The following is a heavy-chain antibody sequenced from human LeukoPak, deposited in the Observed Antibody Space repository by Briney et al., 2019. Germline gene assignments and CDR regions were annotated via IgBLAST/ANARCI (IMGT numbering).Heavy chain of an antibody. D-gene: IGHD6-13*01. CDR1: GGSFSGYY. CDR3: ARARYSGSWNDF. CDR2: INHSGST. Sequence: SETLSLTCAVYGGSFSGYYWSWIRQPPGKGLEWIGEINHSGSTKYNPSLKSRVTISVDTSKNQFSLKLSSVTAADTSLYYCARARYSGSWNDFWGQGTLVTVSS. V-gene: IGHV4-34*01. J-gene: IGHJ4*02.